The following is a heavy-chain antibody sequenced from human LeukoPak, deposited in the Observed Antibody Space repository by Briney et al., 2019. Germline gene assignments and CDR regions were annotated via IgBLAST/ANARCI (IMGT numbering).Heavy chain of an antibody. J-gene: IGHJ6*02. V-gene: IGHV3-30*18. CDR2: ISYDGSNK. CDR1: GFTFSSYG. D-gene: IGHD1-26*01. Sequence: GGSLRLSCAASGFTFSSYGVHWVRQAPGKGLEWVAVISYDGSNKYYADSVKGRFTISRDNSKNTLYLQMNSLRAEDAAVYYCAKDSSRIVGATASLYYYYYGMDVWGQGTTVTVSS. CDR3: AKDSSRIVGATASLYYYYYGMDV.